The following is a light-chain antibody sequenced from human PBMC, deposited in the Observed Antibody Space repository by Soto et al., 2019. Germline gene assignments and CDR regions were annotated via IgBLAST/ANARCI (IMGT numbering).Light chain of an antibody. CDR1: QSVSSSY. CDR3: QQYGSAPPWT. V-gene: IGKV3-20*01. CDR2: GAS. Sequence: EIVLTQSPGTLSLSPGDRATLSCRASQSVSSSYLAWYQQKPGQAPRLLIYGASSRATGIPDRFSGSGSGTDFTLTISRPEPEDLPVYYCQQYGSAPPWTFGQGTKVEIK. J-gene: IGKJ1*01.